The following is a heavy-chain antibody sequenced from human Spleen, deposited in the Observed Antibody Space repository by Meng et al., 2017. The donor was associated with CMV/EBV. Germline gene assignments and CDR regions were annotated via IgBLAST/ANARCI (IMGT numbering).Heavy chain of an antibody. CDR3: ARGKGYSSGHWDY. J-gene: IGHJ4*02. CDR2: IYTSGST. CDR1: GGSISSYY. D-gene: IGHD6-19*01. Sequence: HVHLQDAGPGLVKPSATMSLPCTVSGGSISSYYWRWIRQPAGKGLEWIGRIYTSGSTNYNPSLKSRVTMSVDTSKNQFSLKLSSVTAADTAVYYCARGKGYSSGHWDYWGQGTLVTVSS. V-gene: IGHV4-4*07.